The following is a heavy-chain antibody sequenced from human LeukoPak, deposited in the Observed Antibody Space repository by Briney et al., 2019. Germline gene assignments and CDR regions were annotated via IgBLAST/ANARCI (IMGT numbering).Heavy chain of an antibody. CDR1: GFTSSSYD. Sequence: PGGSLRLSCAASGFTSSSYDMHWVRQATGKGLEWVSAIGTAGDTYYPGSVKGRFTISRENAKNSLYLQMNSLRAGDTAVYYCARGRIGNDAFDIWGQGTMVTVSS. CDR3: ARGRIGNDAFDI. J-gene: IGHJ3*02. V-gene: IGHV3-13*01. CDR2: IGTAGDT. D-gene: IGHD2-15*01.